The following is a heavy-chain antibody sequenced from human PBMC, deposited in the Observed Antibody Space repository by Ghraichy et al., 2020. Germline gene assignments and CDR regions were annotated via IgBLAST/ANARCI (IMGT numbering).Heavy chain of an antibody. Sequence: GGSLRLSCAVSGFTFSNYWMSWVRRAPGKGLEWVANITXDGSEKNYVDFVKGRFTISRDNAKNSVFLQMNSLRAEDTAIYYCASRGAGAFDVWGQGAMVT. CDR1: GFTFSNYW. V-gene: IGHV3-7*01. CDR2: ITXDGSEK. CDR3: ASRGAGAFDV. J-gene: IGHJ3*01.